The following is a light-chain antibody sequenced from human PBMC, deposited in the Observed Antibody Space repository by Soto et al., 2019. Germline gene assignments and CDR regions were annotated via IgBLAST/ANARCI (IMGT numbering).Light chain of an antibody. V-gene: IGKV3-15*01. CDR1: QSVNSN. CDR2: GAS. CDR3: QQYASWPLT. J-gene: IGKJ4*01. Sequence: ETVMTQSPATLSVSPGERATLSCRASQSVNSNLAWYQQESGQPPRLLVFGASTRATGVPARFSGSGSGTEFTLTISGVQSEDFAVYFCQQYASWPLTFGGGTKVEI.